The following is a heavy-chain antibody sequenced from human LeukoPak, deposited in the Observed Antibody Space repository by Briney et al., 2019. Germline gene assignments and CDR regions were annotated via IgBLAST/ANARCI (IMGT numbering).Heavy chain of an antibody. CDR3: AKGQLLYFDWFSSYYHYGMDV. CDR1: GLTFSYYC. D-gene: IGHD3-9*01. J-gene: IGHJ6*02. V-gene: IGHV3-30*18. CDR2: ISYDGSNE. Sequence: GGCLRLSCAASGLTFSYYCMHWVGQAPGRRLEWVAVISYDGSNEYYADSVKGRFTISRDNSKNTLYLQMDSLRAEDTAAYYCAKGQLLYFDWFSSYYHYGMDVWGQGTTVTGS.